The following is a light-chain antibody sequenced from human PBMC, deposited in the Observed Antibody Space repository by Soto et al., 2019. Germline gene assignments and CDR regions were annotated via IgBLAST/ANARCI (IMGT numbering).Light chain of an antibody. CDR1: QSVSSN. V-gene: IGKV3-15*01. CDR3: QQYKNWPPLT. Sequence: DIVMTQSPATLSVSPGETATLPCRXSQSVSSNLAWYQQKPGQAPSLXXYGASTRATDIPPRFSGSGSGTEFTLTITSLQSEDFAVYYCQQYKNWPPLTFGGGTKVDIK. J-gene: IGKJ4*01. CDR2: GAS.